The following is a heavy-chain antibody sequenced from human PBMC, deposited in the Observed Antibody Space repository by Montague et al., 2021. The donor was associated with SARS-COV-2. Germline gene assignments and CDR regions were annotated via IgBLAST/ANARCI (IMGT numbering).Heavy chain of an antibody. CDR1: GGSFSGYY. Sequence: SETLSLTCAVYGGSFSGYYWTWIRQSPGKGLEWIAEINHSGTTNXNFNPSLRSRVTISVDTSKSQFSLKLISVTAADTGVYYCARWDPQTLTLRGLRGTSASDYWGQGTLVTVSS. V-gene: IGHV4-34*01. D-gene: IGHD1-26*01. J-gene: IGHJ4*02. CDR3: ARWDPQTLTLRGLRGTSASDY. CDR2: INHSGTT.